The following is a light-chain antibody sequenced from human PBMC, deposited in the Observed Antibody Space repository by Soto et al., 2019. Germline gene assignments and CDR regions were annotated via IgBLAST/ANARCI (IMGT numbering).Light chain of an antibody. CDR3: QQSYRNLLI. CDR1: QSISSH. V-gene: IGKV1-39*01. CDR2: DVA. Sequence: DIQMTQSPSSLTASVGDRVIITCRASQSISSHLNWYQQKPGKAPQLLIYDVASLESGVPSRFSGSGSGTDFTHTISSLQPEDFATYYCQQSYRNLLIFGPGTKVDIK. J-gene: IGKJ3*01.